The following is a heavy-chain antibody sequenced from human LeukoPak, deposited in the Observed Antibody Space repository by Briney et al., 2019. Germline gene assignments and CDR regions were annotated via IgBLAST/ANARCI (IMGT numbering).Heavy chain of an antibody. Sequence: PGGSLRLSCAASGFTFSSYSMNWVRQAPGKGLEWVSSISSSSYIYYADSVKGRFTISRDNAKNSLYLQMNSLRAEDTAVYYCARNRLQSGSEYWGQGTLVTVSS. V-gene: IGHV3-21*01. CDR2: ISSSSYI. CDR3: ARNRLQSGSEY. J-gene: IGHJ4*02. D-gene: IGHD2-15*01. CDR1: GFTFSSYS.